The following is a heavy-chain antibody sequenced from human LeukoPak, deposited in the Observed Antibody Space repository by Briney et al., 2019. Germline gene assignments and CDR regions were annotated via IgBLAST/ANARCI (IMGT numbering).Heavy chain of an antibody. Sequence: PGGSLRLSCAASGFTFSSYAMHWVRQAPGKGLEYVSAISSNGGSTYYANSVKGRFTISRVNSKNTLYLQMNSLRAEDTAVYYCAKGGGRRWPSYFDYWGQGTLVTVSS. CDR3: AKGGGRRWPSYFDY. CDR2: ISSNGGST. V-gene: IGHV3-64*01. D-gene: IGHD2-15*01. J-gene: IGHJ4*02. CDR1: GFTFSSYA.